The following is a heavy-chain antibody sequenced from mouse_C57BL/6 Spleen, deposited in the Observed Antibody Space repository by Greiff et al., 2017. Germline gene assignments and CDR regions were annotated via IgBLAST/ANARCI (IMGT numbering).Heavy chain of an antibody. CDR1: GFTFSDYG. Sequence: DVMLVESGGGLVKPGGSLKLSCAASGFTFSDYGMHWVRQAPEKGLEWVAYISSGSSTIYYADTVKGRFTISRDNAKNTLFLQMTSLRSEDTAMYYCARGITGGFDYWGQGTTLTVSS. D-gene: IGHD2-4*01. J-gene: IGHJ2*01. V-gene: IGHV5-17*01. CDR3: ARGITGGFDY. CDR2: ISSGSSTI.